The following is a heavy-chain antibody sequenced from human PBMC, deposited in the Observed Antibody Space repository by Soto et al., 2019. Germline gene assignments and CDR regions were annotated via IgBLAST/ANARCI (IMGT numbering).Heavy chain of an antibody. CDR1: GFTFSDYY. CDR2: ISSSSSYT. Sequence: PGGSLRLSCAASGFTFSDYYMSWIRQAPGKGLEWVSYISSSSSYTNYADSVKGRFTISRDNAKNSLYLQMNSLRAGDTAVYYCARRVDCSGGYCSGGMDVWGQGTTVTVSS. CDR3: ARRVDCSGGYCSGGMDV. D-gene: IGHD2-15*01. V-gene: IGHV3-11*03. J-gene: IGHJ6*02.